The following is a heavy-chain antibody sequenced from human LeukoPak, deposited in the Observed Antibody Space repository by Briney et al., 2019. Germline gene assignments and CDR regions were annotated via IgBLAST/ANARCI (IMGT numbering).Heavy chain of an antibody. J-gene: IGHJ4*02. CDR2: ISYDGSNK. Sequence: PGGSLRLSCAASGFTFSSYAMHWVRQAPGKGLEWVAVISYDGSNKYYADSVKGRFTISRDNSKNTLYLQMNSLRAEDTAVYYCARDYTMIVVRTPLLNYWGQGTLVTVSS. CDR1: GFTFSSYA. CDR3: ARDYTMIVVRTPLLNY. D-gene: IGHD3-22*01. V-gene: IGHV3-30-3*01.